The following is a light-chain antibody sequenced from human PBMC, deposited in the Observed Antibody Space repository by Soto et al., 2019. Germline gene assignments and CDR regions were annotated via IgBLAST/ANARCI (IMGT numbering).Light chain of an antibody. CDR3: QPYNNWPLT. CDR2: DTS. J-gene: IGKJ4*01. Sequence: EVVLTQSPGTLSLSPWERATLYCMASQSVSNNYLAWYQHKPGQTPRLLIYDTSTRATGVPTRFSGSRSGAEFTLTINSLQSEDFAVYYCQPYNNWPLTFGGGTKVDIK. V-gene: IGKV3-15*01. CDR1: QSVSNN.